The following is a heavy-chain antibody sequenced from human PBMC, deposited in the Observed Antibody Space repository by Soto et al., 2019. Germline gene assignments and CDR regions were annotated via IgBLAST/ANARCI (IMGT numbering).Heavy chain of an antibody. V-gene: IGHV3-23*01. CDR3: AKDRSTYYLVPPFDP. Sequence: PGGSLRLSCAASGFTFSSYSMHWVRQAPGKGLEWVSAISGSGGSTYYADSVKGRFTISRDNSKNTLYLQMNSLRAEDTAVYYCAKDRSTYYLVPPFDPWGQGTLVTVSS. J-gene: IGHJ5*02. CDR2: ISGSGGST. D-gene: IGHD3-10*01. CDR1: GFTFSSYS.